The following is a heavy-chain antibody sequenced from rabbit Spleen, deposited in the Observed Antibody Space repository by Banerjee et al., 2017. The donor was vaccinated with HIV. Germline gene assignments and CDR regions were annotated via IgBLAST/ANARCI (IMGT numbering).Heavy chain of an antibody. CDR3: VRDPAYASSSGVNIPYL. CDR1: GFDFSNYG. V-gene: IGHV1S47*01. Sequence: QEQLVESGGGLVQPGGSLKLSCKASGFDFSNYGVSWVRQAPGKGLEWIGDIDPIFGIAVYASWVNGRFTISSHNAQNTLYLQLNSLTAADTATYFCVRDPAYASSSGVNIPYLWGPGTLVTVS. CDR2: IDPIFGIA. J-gene: IGHJ4*01. D-gene: IGHD1-1*01.